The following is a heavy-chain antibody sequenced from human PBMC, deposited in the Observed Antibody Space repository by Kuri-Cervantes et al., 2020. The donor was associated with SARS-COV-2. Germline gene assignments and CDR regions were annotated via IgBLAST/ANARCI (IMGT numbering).Heavy chain of an antibody. Sequence: GESLKISCAASGFTFRSYWMTWVRQAPGKGLEWVANIKQDGSEKYYVDSVKGRFTISRDNSKNTLYLQTNSLRAEDTAVYYCARGLGYCSGGSCYSRSSSDYWGQGTLVTVSS. CDR3: ARGLGYCSGGSCYSRSSSDY. J-gene: IGHJ4*02. D-gene: IGHD2-15*01. V-gene: IGHV3-7*01. CDR2: IKQDGSEK. CDR1: GFTFRSYW.